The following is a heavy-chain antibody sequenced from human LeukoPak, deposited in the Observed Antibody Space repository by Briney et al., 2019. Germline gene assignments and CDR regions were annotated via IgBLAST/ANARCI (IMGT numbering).Heavy chain of an antibody. V-gene: IGHV4-34*01. Sequence: SETLSLTCAVYGGSFSGYHWTWIRQSPGKGLEWIGDINPSGSTYYNPSLKSRLTIAVDTSKNQFSLKLRSVTAADTAVYYCARGRHDITMIVVVMTSVSYYLDVWGKGTTVTVS. CDR1: GGSFSGYH. CDR3: ARGRHDITMIVVVMTSVSYYLDV. D-gene: IGHD3-22*01. J-gene: IGHJ6*03. CDR2: INPSGST.